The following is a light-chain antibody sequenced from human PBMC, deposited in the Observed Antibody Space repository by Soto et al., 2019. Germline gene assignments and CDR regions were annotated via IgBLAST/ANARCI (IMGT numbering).Light chain of an antibody. Sequence: QSALTQPASVSGSPGQSITISCTGTSSDVGAYNFVSWHQQHPGKAPKLTIYXXXDRPSGISYRFSGSKSGNTASLTISGLQGEDEADYYCSAYTVSRTYVFGTGTKVTVL. CDR3: SAYTVSRTYV. J-gene: IGLJ1*01. CDR2: XXX. CDR1: SSDVGAYNF. V-gene: IGLV2-14*03.